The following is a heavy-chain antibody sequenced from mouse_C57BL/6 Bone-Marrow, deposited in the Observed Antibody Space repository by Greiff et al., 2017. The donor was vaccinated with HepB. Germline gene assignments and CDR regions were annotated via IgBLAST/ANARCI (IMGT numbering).Heavy chain of an antibody. CDR3: ARSITTVRFDY. V-gene: IGHV1-63*01. CDR1: GYTFTNYW. CDR2: IYPGGGYT. Sequence: QVQLQQSGAELVRPGTSVKMSCKASGYTFTNYWIGWAKQRPGHGLEWIGDIYPGGGYTNYNEKFKGKATLTADKSSSTAYMQFSSLTSDDAAIYYCARSITTVRFDYWGQGTTLTVSS. D-gene: IGHD1-1*01. J-gene: IGHJ2*01.